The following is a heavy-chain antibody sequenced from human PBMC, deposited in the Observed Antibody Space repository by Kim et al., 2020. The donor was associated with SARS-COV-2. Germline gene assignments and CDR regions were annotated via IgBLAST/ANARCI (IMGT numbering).Heavy chain of an antibody. CDR3: ARVRVLFSCSYVQYDMDV. J-gene: IGHJ6*02. CDR2: INAYNGNT. CDR1: GYTFTSYC. D-gene: IGHD3-10*01. Sequence: ASVKVSCKASGYTFTSYCISWVRQAPGQGLEWMGWINAYNGNTNYAQKLQGRVTMTTDTSTSTAYMELRSLRSDDTAVYYCARVRVLFSCSYVQYDMDVWGQGTPVTVSS. V-gene: IGHV1-18*01.